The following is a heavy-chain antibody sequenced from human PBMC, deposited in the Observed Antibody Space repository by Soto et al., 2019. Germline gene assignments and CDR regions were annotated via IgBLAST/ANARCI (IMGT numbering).Heavy chain of an antibody. Sequence: EVQLVESGGGLVQPGGSLRLSCVASGFSFSNYVMHWVRQAPGKGLEYVSAISGNGGNIYYANSVKGRFTISRDNSKNTLYLQMGSLRADDMAVYYCVRDDCSDGVCDLGDHWGQGILVTVSS. CDR3: VRDDCSDGVCDLGDH. J-gene: IGHJ4*02. D-gene: IGHD2-15*01. CDR2: ISGNGGNI. CDR1: GFSFSNYV. V-gene: IGHV3-64*01.